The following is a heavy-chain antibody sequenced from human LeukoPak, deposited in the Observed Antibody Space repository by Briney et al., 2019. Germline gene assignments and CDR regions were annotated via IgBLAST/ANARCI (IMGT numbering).Heavy chain of an antibody. CDR1: GFTFSSYS. CDR2: ISDSGGRT. CDR3: AKRGVVIRVILVGFHKEAYYFDS. D-gene: IGHD3-22*01. Sequence: KTGGSLRLSCAASGFTFSSYSMNWVRQAPGKGLEWVSGISDSGGRTNYADSVKGRFTISRDNPKNTIYLQMNSLRAEDTAVYFCAKRGVVIRVILVGFHKEAYYFDSWGQGALVTVSS. J-gene: IGHJ4*02. V-gene: IGHV3-23*01.